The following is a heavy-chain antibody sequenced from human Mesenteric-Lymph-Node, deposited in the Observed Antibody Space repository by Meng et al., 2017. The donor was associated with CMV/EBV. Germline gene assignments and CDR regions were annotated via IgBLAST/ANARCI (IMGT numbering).Heavy chain of an antibody. CDR1: GFTFSSFW. CDR2: IKQDGSEK. J-gene: IGHJ4*02. Sequence: GGSLRLSCAASGFTFSSFWMTWVRQAPGKGLEWVANIKQDGSEKYYVNSVKGRFTISRDNAKNSLYLQMNSLSPEDTAVYYCARDSIYYDSSGSLPYDGWGQGTLVTV. CDR3: ARDSIYYDSSGSLPYDG. V-gene: IGHV3-7*01. D-gene: IGHD3-22*01.